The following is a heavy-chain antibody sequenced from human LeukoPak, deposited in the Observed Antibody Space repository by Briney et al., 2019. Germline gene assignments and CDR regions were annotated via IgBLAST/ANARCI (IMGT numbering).Heavy chain of an antibody. CDR1: GFTLSSYA. CDR2: ISYDGSNK. D-gene: IGHD2-2*01. J-gene: IGHJ4*02. Sequence: GGSLRLSCAASGFTLSSYAMHWVRQAPGKGLEWVAVISYDGSNKYYADSVKGRFTISRDNSKNTLYLQMNSLRAEDTAVYYCARDRRSYAPRDYFDYWGQGTLVTVSS. V-gene: IGHV3-30*04. CDR3: ARDRRSYAPRDYFDY.